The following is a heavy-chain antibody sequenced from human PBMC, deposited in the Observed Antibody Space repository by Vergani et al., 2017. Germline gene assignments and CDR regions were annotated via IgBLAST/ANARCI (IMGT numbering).Heavy chain of an antibody. V-gene: IGHV1-46*03. D-gene: IGHD3-9*01. CDR2: INPSGGHT. CDR3: ARGDYGILTGYRY. J-gene: IGHJ4*02. Sequence: QVQLVQSGAEVKKPGASVKVSCKTSGYTFSNYYMHWVRQAPGQGLEWMGIINPSGGHTNYAQKFKGRVTMTRDTSTSTVYMELSSLRSEDTAIYYCARGDYGILTGYRYWGQGTLVTVSA. CDR1: GYTFSNYY.